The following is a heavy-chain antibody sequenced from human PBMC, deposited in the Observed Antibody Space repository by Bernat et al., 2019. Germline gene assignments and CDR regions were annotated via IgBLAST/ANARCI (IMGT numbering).Heavy chain of an antibody. CDR1: GGSISSGGYY. CDR3: ARSLPNDILTGYYRGMNACDI. J-gene: IGHJ3*02. V-gene: IGHV4-31*03. D-gene: IGHD3-9*01. CDR2: IYYSGST. Sequence: QVQLQESGPGLVKPSQTLSLTCTVSGGSISSGGYYWSWIRQHPGKGLEWIGYIYYSGSTYYNPSLKSRVTISVDTSKNQFSLKLSSVTAADTAVYYCARSLPNDILTGYYRGMNACDIWGQGTMVTVSS.